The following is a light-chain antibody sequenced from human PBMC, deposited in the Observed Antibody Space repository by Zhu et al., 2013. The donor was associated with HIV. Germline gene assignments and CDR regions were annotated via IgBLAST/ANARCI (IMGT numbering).Light chain of an antibody. CDR2: GAS. J-gene: IGKJ2*01. CDR3: QQYNQWPPYT. V-gene: IGKV3-20*01. Sequence: VLTQSPGTLSLSPGERATLSCRASQSVSSSYLTWYQQRTGQAPRLLIYGASNRATGIPDRFSGSGSGTDFTLIINSLRPEDSAVYYCQQYNQWPPYTFGQGTKLHLK. CDR1: QSVSSSY.